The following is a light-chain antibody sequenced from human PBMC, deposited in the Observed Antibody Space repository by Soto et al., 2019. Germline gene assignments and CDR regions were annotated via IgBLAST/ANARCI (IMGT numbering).Light chain of an antibody. J-gene: IGLJ1*01. CDR2: GNT. CDR3: QSYDSSLSASYV. Sequence: QCVLTQPASLSGAPGQRVTISCTGCSSNIGAGCEVHWYQHLPGKAPKLLIYGNTNRPSGVPDRFSGSKSGTSASLAITGLQAEDEADYYCQSYDSSLSASYVFGGGTKVTVL. V-gene: IGLV1-40*01. CDR1: SSNIGAGCE.